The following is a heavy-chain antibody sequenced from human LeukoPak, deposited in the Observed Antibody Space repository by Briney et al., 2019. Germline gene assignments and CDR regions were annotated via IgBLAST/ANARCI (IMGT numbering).Heavy chain of an antibody. J-gene: IGHJ6*03. CDR2: INPSGGST. V-gene: IGHV1-46*01. CDR1: GYTFTSNY. Sequence: ASVKVSCKAFGYTFTSNYMHWVRQAPGQGPEWMGIINPSGGSTSYAQKFQGRVTMTRNTSISTAYMELSSLRSEDTAVYYCARDNGGTAMAYYYYYYMDVWGKGTTVTISS. CDR3: ARDNGGTAMAYYYYYYMDV. D-gene: IGHD5-18*01.